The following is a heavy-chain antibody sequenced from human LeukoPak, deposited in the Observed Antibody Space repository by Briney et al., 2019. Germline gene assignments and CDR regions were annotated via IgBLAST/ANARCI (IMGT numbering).Heavy chain of an antibody. V-gene: IGHV3-30*01. Sequence: PGSSLRLSCAASGFTFSRNVMHWVRQAPGKGLEWVALISYDGNNKFYADSVKGRFTISRDNSRNTLFLQMNSLRGEDAAVYSCARGGIPTGPYYYFYYMDVLGKGTAVTVSS. J-gene: IGHJ6*03. CDR3: ARGGIPTGPYYYFYYMDV. CDR2: ISYDGNNK. CDR1: GFTFSRNV. D-gene: IGHD3-10*01.